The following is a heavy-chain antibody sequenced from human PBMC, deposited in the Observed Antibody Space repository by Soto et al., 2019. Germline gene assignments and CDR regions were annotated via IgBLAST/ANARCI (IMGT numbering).Heavy chain of an antibody. D-gene: IGHD3-22*01. Sequence: SETLSLTCAVYGGSFSGYYWSWIRQPPGKGLEWIGEINHSGSTNYNPSLKSRVTISVDTSKNQFSLKLSSVTAADTAVYYCARDSGDSSGYYLSWGQGTLVTVSS. CDR3: ARDSGDSSGYYLS. CDR2: INHSGST. CDR1: GGSFSGYY. J-gene: IGHJ5*02. V-gene: IGHV4-34*01.